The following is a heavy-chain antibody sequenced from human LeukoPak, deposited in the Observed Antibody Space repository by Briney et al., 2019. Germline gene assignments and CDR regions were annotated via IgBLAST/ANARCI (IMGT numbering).Heavy chain of an antibody. CDR1: GCSISSYY. V-gene: IGHV4-4*07. J-gene: IGHJ4*02. CDR2: IYTSGST. D-gene: IGHD2-2*01. CDR3: ARSGYCSSTSCYAVDYFDY. Sequence: PSETLTLTCTVSGCSISSYYWSWIRQPAGKGLEWIGRIYTSGSTNYNPSLKSRVTISVDKSKNQFSLKLSSVTAADTAVYYCARSGYCSSTSCYAVDYFDYWGQGTLVTVSS.